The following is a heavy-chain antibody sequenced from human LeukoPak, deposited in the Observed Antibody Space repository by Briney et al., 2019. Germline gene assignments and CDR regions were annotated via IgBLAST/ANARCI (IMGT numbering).Heavy chain of an antibody. V-gene: IGHV3-21*01. Sequence: PGGSLRLSCAASGFTFSNYSMNWVRQAPGKGLEWVSSISSSSSYIYYADSVKGRFTISRDNAKNSLYLQMNSQRAEDTAVYYCARAHTGYLAAAGTWWFDPWGQGTLVTVSS. J-gene: IGHJ5*02. CDR2: ISSSSSYI. D-gene: IGHD6-13*01. CDR1: GFTFSNYS. CDR3: ARAHTGYLAAAGTWWFDP.